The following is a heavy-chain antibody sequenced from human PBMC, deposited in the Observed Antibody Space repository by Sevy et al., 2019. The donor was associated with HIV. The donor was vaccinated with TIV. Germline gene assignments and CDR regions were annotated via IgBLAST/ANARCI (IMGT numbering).Heavy chain of an antibody. J-gene: IGHJ4*02. Sequence: GGSLRLSCEVSGFTFRSYAMNWVRQAPGKGLEWVSGVSGRGGGKYYADSVKGRFTISRDNSRNTLYLQIDSLRAEDTAVYYCAKDLASANTYLDSWGQGTLVTVSS. CDR1: GFTFRSYA. CDR2: VSGRGGGK. V-gene: IGHV3-23*01. D-gene: IGHD2-15*01. CDR3: AKDLASANTYLDS.